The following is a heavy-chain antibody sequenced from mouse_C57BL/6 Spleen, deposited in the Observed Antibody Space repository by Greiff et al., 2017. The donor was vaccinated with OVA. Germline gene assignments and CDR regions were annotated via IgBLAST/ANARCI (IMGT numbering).Heavy chain of an antibody. J-gene: IGHJ1*03. V-gene: IGHV1-42*01. CDR2: INPSTGGT. CDR1: GYSFTGYY. D-gene: IGHD1-1*01. CDR3: ARRYYYGSSPWYFDV. Sequence: VHVKQSGPELVKPGASVKISCKASGYSFTGYYMNWVKQSPEKSLEWIGEINPSTGGTTYNQKFKAKATLTVDKSSSTAYMQLKSLTSEDSAVYYCARRYYYGSSPWYFDVWGTGTTVTVSS.